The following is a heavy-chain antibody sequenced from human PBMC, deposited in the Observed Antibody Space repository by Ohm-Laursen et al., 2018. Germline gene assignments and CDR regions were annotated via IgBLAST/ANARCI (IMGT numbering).Heavy chain of an antibody. CDR3: TRRRVTTWYYGMDV. CDR1: GVTFSGSA. CDR2: IRSKANSYAT. V-gene: IGHV3-73*01. D-gene: IGHD2-21*02. Sequence: SLRLSCAASGVTFSGSAMHWVRQASGKGLEWVGRIRSKANSYATAYAASVKGRFTISRDDSKNTAYLQMNSLKTEDTAVYYCTRRRVTTWYYGMDVWGQGTTVTVSS. J-gene: IGHJ6*02.